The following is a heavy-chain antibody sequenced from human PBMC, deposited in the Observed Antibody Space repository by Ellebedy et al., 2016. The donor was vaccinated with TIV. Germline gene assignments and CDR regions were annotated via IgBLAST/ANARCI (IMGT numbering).Heavy chain of an antibody. V-gene: IGHV4-31*03. CDR2: IFYSGST. J-gene: IGHJ5*02. CDR3: ARGEAQGGSLLYES. Sequence: SETLSLXXTVPGGSITSDGYYWSWIRQHPGKGLEWIGYIFYSGSTYYNPSLKSRFSISLDMSKNQFSLKLSSVTAADTAVFYRARGEAQGGSLLYESWGQGTLVTVSA. CDR1: GGSITSDGYY. D-gene: IGHD3-16*01.